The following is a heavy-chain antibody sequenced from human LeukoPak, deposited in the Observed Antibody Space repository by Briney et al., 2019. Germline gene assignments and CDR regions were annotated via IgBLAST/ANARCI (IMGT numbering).Heavy chain of an antibody. J-gene: IGHJ4*02. D-gene: IGHD1-1*01. CDR1: GYSFTRYY. CDR3: ARELPGSCYFDY. CDR2: IDPKTGTS. V-gene: IGHV1-46*01. Sequence: ASVKVSCKASGYSFTRYYIHWVRQAPGQGRDYMGMIDPKTGTSWYSQKFQGTVTMTRDTSTSTVSMELSSLRSDDTAIYYCARELPGSCYFDYWGQGTLVSVSS.